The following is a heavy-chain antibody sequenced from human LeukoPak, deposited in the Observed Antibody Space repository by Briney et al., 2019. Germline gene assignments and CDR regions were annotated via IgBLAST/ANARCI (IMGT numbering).Heavy chain of an antibody. CDR3: ARDGLGYCTNGVCYTAYYFDY. CDR1: GGSFSGYY. Sequence: KPSETLSLTCAVYGGSFSGYYWSWICQPPGKGLEWIGEINHSGSTNYNPSLKSRVTISVDTSKNQFSLKLSSVTAADTAVYYCARDGLGYCTNGVCYTAYYFDYWGQGTLVTVSS. CDR2: INHSGST. J-gene: IGHJ4*02. D-gene: IGHD2-8*01. V-gene: IGHV4-34*01.